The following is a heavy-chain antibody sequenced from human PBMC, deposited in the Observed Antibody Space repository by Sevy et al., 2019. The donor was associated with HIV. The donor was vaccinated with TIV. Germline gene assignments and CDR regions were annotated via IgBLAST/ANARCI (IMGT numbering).Heavy chain of an antibody. CDR3: ARADGYGDYEYFQH. J-gene: IGHJ1*01. D-gene: IGHD4-17*01. CDR2: ISAYNGNT. Sequence: ASVKVSCKASGYTFTSYGISWVRQAPGQGLEWMGWISAYNGNTNFAQKLQGRVTMTTDTSTSTAYMGLRSLRSDDTAVYCCARADGYGDYEYFQHWGQGTLVTVSS. CDR1: GYTFTSYG. V-gene: IGHV1-18*01.